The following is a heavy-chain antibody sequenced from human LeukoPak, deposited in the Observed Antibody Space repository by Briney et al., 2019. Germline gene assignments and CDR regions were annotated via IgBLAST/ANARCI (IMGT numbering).Heavy chain of an antibody. CDR2: ISSSSSYT. CDR1: GFTFSDYY. D-gene: IGHD3-22*01. J-gene: IGHJ4*02. Sequence: GGSLRLSCAASGFTFSDYYMSWIRQAPGKGLEWVSYISSSSSYTNYADSVKGRFTISRDNAKNSLYPQMNSLRAEDTAVYYCARDQYYDSSGYYVFGYWGQGTLVTVSS. V-gene: IGHV3-11*05. CDR3: ARDQYYDSSGYYVFGY.